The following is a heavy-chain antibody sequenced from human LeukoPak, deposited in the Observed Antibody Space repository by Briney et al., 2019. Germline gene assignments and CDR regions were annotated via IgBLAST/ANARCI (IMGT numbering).Heavy chain of an antibody. CDR1: GGSISSSSYY. V-gene: IGHV4-39*07. CDR3: ARDFSARGTYYYGSGSYFGSDYYYMDV. Sequence: PSETLSLTCTVSGGSISSSSYYWGWIRQPPGKGLEWIGYIYYSGSTYYNPSLKSRVTMSVDTSKKQFSLKVSSVTAADTAVYYCARDFSARGTYYYGSGSYFGSDYYYMDVWGKGTTVTVSS. D-gene: IGHD3-10*01. J-gene: IGHJ6*03. CDR2: IYYSGST.